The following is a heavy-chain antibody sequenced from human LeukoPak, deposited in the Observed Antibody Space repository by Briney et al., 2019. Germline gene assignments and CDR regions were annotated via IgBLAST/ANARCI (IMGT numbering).Heavy chain of an antibody. CDR1: GFIFSRYT. D-gene: IGHD2-15*01. CDR3: AKADCSDIGCYVKDY. Sequence: GSLRLSCAASGFIFSRYTMNWVRQAPGKGLEWVSAISDSGRTTLYADSVKGRFTISRDNSQNTLHLQMNRLRAEDTAVYYCAKADCSDIGCYVKDYWGQGTLVTVSS. V-gene: IGHV3-23*01. CDR2: ISDSGRTT. J-gene: IGHJ4*02.